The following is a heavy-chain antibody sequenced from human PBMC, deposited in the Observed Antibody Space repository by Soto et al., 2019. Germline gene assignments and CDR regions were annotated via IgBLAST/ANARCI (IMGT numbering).Heavy chain of an antibody. Sequence: SGPTLVNPTETLTLTCTVSGFSLSNGKVGVSWIRQPPGKALEWLAHIFSNDEKSYRTSLKSRLTISEDTSKSQVVLTMTNVDPVDTATYYCARILFGRSVAGGYFYMDVWDKGTTVTVSS. J-gene: IGHJ6*03. D-gene: IGHD6-19*01. CDR3: ARILFGRSVAGGYFYMDV. CDR2: IFSNDEK. CDR1: GFSLSNGKVG. V-gene: IGHV2-26*01.